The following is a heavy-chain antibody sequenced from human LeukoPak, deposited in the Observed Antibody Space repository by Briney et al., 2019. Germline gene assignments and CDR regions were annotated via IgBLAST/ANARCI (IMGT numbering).Heavy chain of an antibody. CDR2: IVFGSGNT. J-gene: IGHJ4*02. CDR1: GFTFTSSA. D-gene: IGHD5-12*01. CDR3: AADRGYRSGTDY. Sequence: GTSVTVSCKASGFTFTSSAVQWVRQARGQRLEWIGRIVFGSGNTNYAQKFQERVTITRDIYTSTAYMELSSLRSVDSAASYCAADRGYRSGTDYWGQGTLVTVSS. V-gene: IGHV1-58*01.